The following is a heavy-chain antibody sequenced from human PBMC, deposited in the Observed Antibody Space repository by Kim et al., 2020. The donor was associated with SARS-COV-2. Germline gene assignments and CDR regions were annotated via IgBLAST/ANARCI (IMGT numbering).Heavy chain of an antibody. CDR1: GFTFSSYG. CDR2: ISYDGSNK. J-gene: IGHJ5*02. V-gene: IGHV3-30*18. Sequence: GGSLRLSCAASGFTFSSYGMHWVRQAPGKGLEWVAVISYDGSNKYYADSVKGRFTISRDNSKNTLYLQMNSLRAEDTAVYYCAKVSGGFDPWGQGTLVTVSS. CDR3: AKVSGGFDP. D-gene: IGHD1-26*01.